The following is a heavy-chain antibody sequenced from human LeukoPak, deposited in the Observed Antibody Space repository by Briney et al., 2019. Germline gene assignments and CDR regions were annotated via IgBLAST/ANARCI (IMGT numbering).Heavy chain of an antibody. CDR2: INHSGST. Sequence: PSETLSLTCAVYGGSFSGYYWSWIRQPPGKGLEWIGEINHSGSTNYNPSLKSRVTISVDTSKNQFSLKLSSVTAADTAVYYCARSPYYSSGVYYYYGMDVWGQGTTVTVSS. D-gene: IGHD3-10*01. CDR3: ARSPYYSSGVYYYYGMDV. J-gene: IGHJ6*01. CDR1: GGSFSGYY. V-gene: IGHV4-34*01.